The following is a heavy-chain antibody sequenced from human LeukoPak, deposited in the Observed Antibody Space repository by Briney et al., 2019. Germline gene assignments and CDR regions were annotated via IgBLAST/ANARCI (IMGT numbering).Heavy chain of an antibody. CDR1: GFTFSSYG. CDR2: ISDDGSNK. V-gene: IGHV3-30*18. J-gene: IGHJ4*02. D-gene: IGHD5-18*01. CDR3: AKDSSGGYSYGQSFDY. Sequence: GGSLRLSCAASGFTFSSYGMHWGRQAPGKGLEWGAVISDDGSNKYYADSVKGRFTISRDNSKNTLYLQMNSLRAEDTAVYYCAKDSSGGYSYGQSFDYWGQGTLVTVSS.